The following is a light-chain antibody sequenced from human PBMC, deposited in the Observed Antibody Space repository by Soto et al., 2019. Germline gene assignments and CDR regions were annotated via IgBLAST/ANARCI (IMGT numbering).Light chain of an antibody. J-gene: IGLJ1*01. CDR3: TSYTSSSTLC. Sequence: LTQPASVSGSPGQSITISCTGTSSDVGGYNYVSWYQQHPGKAPKLMIYDVSNRPSGVSNRFSASKSGNTASLTISGLQAEDEADYYCTSYTSSSTLCFGTGTKVTVL. CDR2: DVS. CDR1: SSDVGGYNY. V-gene: IGLV2-14*01.